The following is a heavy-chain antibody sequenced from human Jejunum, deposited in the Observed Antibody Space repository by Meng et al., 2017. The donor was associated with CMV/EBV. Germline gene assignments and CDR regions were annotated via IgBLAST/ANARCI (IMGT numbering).Heavy chain of an antibody. J-gene: IGHJ4*02. CDR2: ISSSGDNT. V-gene: IGHV3-23*01. D-gene: IGHD6-13*01. Sequence: SHDAMNWVRKPRGKGREWVSGISSSGDNTNYADSVKGRFTISRDNSQNTLDLQMNSLRAEDTAVYYCATPPRNYNSNWYTYSFAYWGQGTLVTVSS. CDR3: ATPPRNYNSNWYTYSFAY. CDR1: SHDA.